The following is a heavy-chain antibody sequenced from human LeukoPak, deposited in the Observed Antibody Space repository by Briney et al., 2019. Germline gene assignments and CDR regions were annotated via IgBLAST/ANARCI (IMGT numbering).Heavy chain of an antibody. CDR3: ARVPYCSGGSCYLLGYYYYMDV. V-gene: IGHV1-18*01. Sequence: ASVKVSCKASGYTFTSYGISWVRQAPGQGLEWMGWISAYNGNTNCAQKLQGRVTMTTDTSTSTAYMELRSLRSDDTAVYYCARVPYCSGGSCYLLGYYYYMDVWGKGTTVTVSS. D-gene: IGHD2-15*01. CDR2: ISAYNGNT. J-gene: IGHJ6*03. CDR1: GYTFTSYG.